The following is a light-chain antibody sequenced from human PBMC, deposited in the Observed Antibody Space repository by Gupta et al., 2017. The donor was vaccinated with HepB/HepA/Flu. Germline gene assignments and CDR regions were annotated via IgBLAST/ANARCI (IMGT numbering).Light chain of an antibody. Sequence: QSVLTQPPSASGTPGPRVTISCSGSSSDIGSNNVNWYQQLPGTAPKLLMYSNNQRPSGVPDRFSGSKSGTTASLAISGLQSEDEADYYCAAWDDTLKHVIFGGGTKLTVL. V-gene: IGLV1-44*01. CDR2: SNN. CDR1: SSDIGSNN. CDR3: AAWDDTLKHVI. J-gene: IGLJ2*01.